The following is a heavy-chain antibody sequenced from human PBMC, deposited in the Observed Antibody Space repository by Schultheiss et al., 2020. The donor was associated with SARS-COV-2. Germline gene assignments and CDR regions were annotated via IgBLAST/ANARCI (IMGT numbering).Heavy chain of an antibody. CDR3: AKDQVKRQLTSFDY. D-gene: IGHD6-13*01. CDR2: ISGSGGST. Sequence: GESLKISCAASGFTFSSYAMSWVRQAPGKGLEWVSAISGSGGSTYYADSVKGRFTISRDNSKNTLYLQMNSLRAEDTAVYYCAKDQVKRQLTSFDYWGQGTLVTVSS. V-gene: IGHV3-23*01. CDR1: GFTFSSYA. J-gene: IGHJ4*02.